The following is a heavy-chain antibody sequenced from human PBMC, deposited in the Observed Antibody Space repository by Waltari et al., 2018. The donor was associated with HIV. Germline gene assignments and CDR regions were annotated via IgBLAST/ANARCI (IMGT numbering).Heavy chain of an antibody. CDR1: GFIFSSYA. CDR2: INGGTTST. J-gene: IGHJ4*02. Sequence: EVQLLESGGDLQQPGGSLRLSCAACGFIFSSYAMSWVRQAPGRGLGWVSSINGGTTSTFYAYSVKGRFTISRDSSKNTLYLQMNSLRAEDTAVYYCAKDRSYDSSGYFDYWGEGTLVTVSS. V-gene: IGHV3-23*01. CDR3: AKDRSYDSSGYFDY. D-gene: IGHD3-22*01.